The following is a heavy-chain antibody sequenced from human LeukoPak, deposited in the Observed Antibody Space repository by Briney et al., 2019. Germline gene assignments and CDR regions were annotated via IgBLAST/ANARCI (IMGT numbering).Heavy chain of an antibody. CDR1: GFTFRSYA. Sequence: QSGGSLRLSCAASGFTFRSYAMSWVRQAPGKGLEWVTTISGSGGYTLYADPVKGRFTISRDNSKNTLYLQMNSLRAEDTAVYYCAKSKDGNIAASFDPWGQGTLVTVSS. V-gene: IGHV3-23*01. D-gene: IGHD6-13*01. J-gene: IGHJ5*02. CDR3: AKSKDGNIAASFDP. CDR2: ISGSGGYT.